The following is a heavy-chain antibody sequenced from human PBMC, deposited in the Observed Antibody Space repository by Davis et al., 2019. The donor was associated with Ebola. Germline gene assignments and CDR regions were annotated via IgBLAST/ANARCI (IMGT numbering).Heavy chain of an antibody. CDR1: GYTFTGYY. D-gene: IGHD3-10*01. CDR2: INPNSGGT. J-gene: IGHJ6*02. V-gene: IGHV1-2*04. Sequence: ASVKVSCKASGYTFTGYYMHWVRQAPGQGLEWMGWINPNSGGTNYAQKFQGWVTMTRDTSISTAYMELSRLRSDDTAVYYCARDYYGSGRWSVYGMDVWGQGTTVTVSS. CDR3: ARDYYGSGRWSVYGMDV.